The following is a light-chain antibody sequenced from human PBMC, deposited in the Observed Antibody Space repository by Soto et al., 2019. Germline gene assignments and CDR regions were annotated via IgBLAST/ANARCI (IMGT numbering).Light chain of an antibody. CDR3: SSYTTIGTIV. J-gene: IGLJ1*01. V-gene: IGLV2-14*03. CDR1: SSDIGAYNY. Sequence: QSLLTQPASVSGSPGQSITISCPGTSSDIGAYNYVSWYRQHPGKAPKLMIYDVNIRPSGVSDRFSGSKSANTASLDISGLQAEDEADYFCSSYTTIGTIVFGTGTKVTVL. CDR2: DVN.